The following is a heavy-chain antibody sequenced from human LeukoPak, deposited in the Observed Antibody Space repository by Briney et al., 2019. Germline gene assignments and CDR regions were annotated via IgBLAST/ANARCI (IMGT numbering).Heavy chain of an antibody. D-gene: IGHD4-11*01. J-gene: IGHJ3*02. CDR2: INTDGSST. CDR3: ARDTRLHDDAFDI. V-gene: IGHV3-74*01. CDR1: GFTFSSYW. Sequence: PGGSLRLSCAASGFTFSSYWMHRVRQAPGKGLVWVSRINTDGSSTSYADSVKGRFTISRDNAKNTLYLQMNSLRAEDTAVYYCARDTRLHDDAFDIWGQGTMVTVSS.